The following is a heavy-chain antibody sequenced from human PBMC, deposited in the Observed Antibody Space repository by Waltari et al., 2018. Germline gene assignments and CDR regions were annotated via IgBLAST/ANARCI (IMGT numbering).Heavy chain of an antibody. D-gene: IGHD2-2*01. CDR2: IYASGST. CDR3: ARDRCNSTSCLSRGAFDI. V-gene: IGHV4-4*07. J-gene: IGHJ3*02. Sequence: QVQLQESGPGLVKPSETLSLTCTVSGGSISSYYWSWVRQPAGKGLEWIGRIYASGSTTYNPSRRSRVTMSVDTSKNHFSLRLTSVTAADTAVYYCARDRCNSTSCLSRGAFDIWGQGTMVTVSS. CDR1: GGSISSYY.